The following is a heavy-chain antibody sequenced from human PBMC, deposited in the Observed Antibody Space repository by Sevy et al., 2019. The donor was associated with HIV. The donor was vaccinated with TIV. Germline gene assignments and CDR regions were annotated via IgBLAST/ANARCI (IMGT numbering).Heavy chain of an antibody. CDR2: INPSGGST. CDR3: ARATGYGGNSGLFGY. V-gene: IGHV1-46*01. Sequence: ASVKVSCKASGYTFTSYYMHWVRQAPGQGLEWMGIINPSGGSTGYAQKFQGRVTMTRDTSTSTVYMELSSLRSEDTAVYYCARATGYGGNSGLFGYWGQGTLVTVSS. D-gene: IGHD2-21*02. CDR1: GYTFTSYY. J-gene: IGHJ4*02.